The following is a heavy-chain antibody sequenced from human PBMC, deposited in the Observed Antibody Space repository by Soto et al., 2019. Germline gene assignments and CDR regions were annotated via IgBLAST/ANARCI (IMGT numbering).Heavy chain of an antibody. CDR1: GGTFSSYA. Sequence: SVKVSCKASGGTFSSYAISWVRQAPGQGLEWMGGIIPIFGTANYAQKFQGRVTITADESTSTAYMELSSLRSEDTAVYYCARYSRVRPAAMWVSYYYYYGMDVWGQGTTVTVSS. CDR2: IIPIFGTA. D-gene: IGHD2-2*01. V-gene: IGHV1-69*13. CDR3: ARYSRVRPAAMWVSYYYYYGMDV. J-gene: IGHJ6*02.